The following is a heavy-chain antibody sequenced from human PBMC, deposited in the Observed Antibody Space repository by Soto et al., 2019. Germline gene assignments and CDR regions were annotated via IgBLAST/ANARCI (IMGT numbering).Heavy chain of an antibody. V-gene: IGHV3-48*02. CDR1: GFTFSSYS. D-gene: IGHD3-22*01. Sequence: EVQLVESGGGLVQPGGSLRLSCAASGFTFSSYSMNWVRQAPGKGLEWVSYISSSSSTIYYADSVKGRFTISRDNAKNSRYLQMNSLRDEDTAVYYCARDPGAYYYDSSGYYHYFDYWGQGTLVTVSS. J-gene: IGHJ4*02. CDR3: ARDPGAYYYDSSGYYHYFDY. CDR2: ISSSSSTI.